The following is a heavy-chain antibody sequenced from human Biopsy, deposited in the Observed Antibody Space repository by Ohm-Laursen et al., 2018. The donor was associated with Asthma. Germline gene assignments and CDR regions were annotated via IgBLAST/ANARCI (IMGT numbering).Heavy chain of an antibody. CDR2: INTDGRTT. D-gene: IGHD1-1*01. CDR1: GFTFSSYW. V-gene: IGHV3-74*01. CDR3: TRGGLEPFDF. J-gene: IGHJ4*02. Sequence: GSLRLSCAASGFTFSSYWMHWVRQAPGKALVWVSRINTDGRTTSYADSVKGRFTISRDNANLYLQMNSLRDEDTAVYYCTRGGLEPFDFWGQGTLVTVSS.